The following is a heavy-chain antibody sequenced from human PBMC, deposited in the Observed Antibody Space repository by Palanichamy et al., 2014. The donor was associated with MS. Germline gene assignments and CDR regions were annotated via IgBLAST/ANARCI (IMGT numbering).Heavy chain of an antibody. Sequence: EVHLLESGGGLVQPGGSLRLSYAASGFTFSIYAMTWVRQAPGKGLEWVSTIHGSDGGTYYADSVKGRFTISRDNSKNTLYLQMNSLRAEDTAVYYCAPYRSGSLVWGQGTMVTVSS. J-gene: IGHJ3*01. CDR2: IHGSDGGT. CDR1: GFTFSIYA. V-gene: IGHV3-23*01. D-gene: IGHD1-26*01. CDR3: APYRSGSLV.